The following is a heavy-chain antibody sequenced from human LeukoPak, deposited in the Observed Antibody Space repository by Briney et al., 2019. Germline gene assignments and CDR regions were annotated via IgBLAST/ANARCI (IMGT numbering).Heavy chain of an antibody. Sequence: SETLSLTCTVSGGSISSYYWSWIRQPPGKGLEWIGYIYYSGSTNYNPSLKSRVTISVDTSKNQFSLKLSSVTAADTAVYYCAFGWVAGTFDYWGQGTLVTVSS. CDR1: GGSISSYY. J-gene: IGHJ4*02. D-gene: IGHD6-19*01. CDR3: AFGWVAGTFDY. CDR2: IYYSGST. V-gene: IGHV4-59*08.